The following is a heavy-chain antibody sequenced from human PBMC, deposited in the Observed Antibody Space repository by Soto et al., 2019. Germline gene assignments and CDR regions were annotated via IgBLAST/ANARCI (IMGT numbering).Heavy chain of an antibody. V-gene: IGHV4-34*01. CDR2: LDGRGNT. CDR3: VGTRVRLVGFGY. CDR1: SESLSGYY. J-gene: IGHJ4*02. Sequence: QVQLQQWGAGLLKPSETLSLTCAVNSESLSGYYWRWIRQSPGKGLELIGELDGRGNTNYSPSLRSRAAMSVDTSKIHFSVSLKSRSAGDRLAYYCVGTRVRLVGFGYWGKGTLVTVSS. D-gene: IGHD1-26*01.